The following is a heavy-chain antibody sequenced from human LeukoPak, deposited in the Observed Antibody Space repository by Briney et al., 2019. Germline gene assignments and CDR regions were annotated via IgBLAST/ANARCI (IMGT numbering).Heavy chain of an antibody. V-gene: IGHV1-18*01. Sequence: ASVTVSCKASGYTFTSYGISWVRQAPGQGLEWMGWISAYNGNTNYAQKLQGRVTMTTDTSTSTAYMELRSLRSDDTAVYYCARQREMWGDFDYWGQGTLVTVSS. CDR1: GYTFTSYG. D-gene: IGHD3-16*01. CDR2: ISAYNGNT. CDR3: ARQREMWGDFDY. J-gene: IGHJ4*02.